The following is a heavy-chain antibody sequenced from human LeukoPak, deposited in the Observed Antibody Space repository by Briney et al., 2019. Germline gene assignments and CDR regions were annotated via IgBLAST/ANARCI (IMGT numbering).Heavy chain of an antibody. J-gene: IGHJ4*02. Sequence: SETLSLTCTVSGPSINDYYWSWIRQPPGKRLEWIGYIYFSGHTNYSPPPKSRVTMSLDAPRDHFSLQLNSVTAADTAVYYCARGHGYSGHALAYWGQGILVTVSS. CDR2: IYFSGHT. CDR3: ARGHGYSGHALAY. D-gene: IGHD5-12*01. CDR1: GPSINDYY. V-gene: IGHV4-59*01.